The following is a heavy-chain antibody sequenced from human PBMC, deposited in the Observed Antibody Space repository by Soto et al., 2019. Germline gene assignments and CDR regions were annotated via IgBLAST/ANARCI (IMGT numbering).Heavy chain of an antibody. J-gene: IGHJ4*02. CDR3: VKDEVGVGFDY. CDR1: GFTFSNYW. CDR2: IDSDGNSK. D-gene: IGHD1-26*01. Sequence: EVQLVESGGGLVQPGGSLRLSCAASGFTFSNYWMHWVRQVPGKGLVWVSHIDSDGNSKTYADSVKGRFTISRDNAKNPVYLQMNSLGDEDSVVYYCVKDEVGVGFDYWGLGTLVTVSS. V-gene: IGHV3-74*03.